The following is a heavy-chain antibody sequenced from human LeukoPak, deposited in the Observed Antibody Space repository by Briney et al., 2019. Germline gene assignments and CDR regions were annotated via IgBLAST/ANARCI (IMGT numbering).Heavy chain of an antibody. CDR2: ITPNSGGT. CDR1: GYTFTGYY. D-gene: IGHD3-10*01. V-gene: IGHV1-2*02. Sequence: ASVKVSCKASGYTFTGYYIHWVRQAPGQGLEWMGWITPNSGGTTFAQKFQGRVTMTRGTSLSTAYMELSRLTSDDTAVYYCARDRMVRGVIIPPYYLDYWGQGTLVTVSS. J-gene: IGHJ4*02. CDR3: ARDRMVRGVIIPPYYLDY.